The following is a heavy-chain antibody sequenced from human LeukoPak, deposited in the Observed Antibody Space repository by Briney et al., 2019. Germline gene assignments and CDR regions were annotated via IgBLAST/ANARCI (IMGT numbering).Heavy chain of an antibody. CDR3: AKSSHYPPIEPSYYYYSGMDV. CDR1: GFTFSSYA. J-gene: IGHJ6*02. D-gene: IGHD1-14*01. Sequence: PGGSLRLSCAASGFTFSSYAMSWVRQAPGKGLEWVSAISGSGGSTYYADSVKGRFTISRDNSKNTLYLQMNSLRAEDTAVYYCAKSSHYPPIEPSYYYYSGMDVWGQGTTVTVSS. CDR2: ISGSGGST. V-gene: IGHV3-23*01.